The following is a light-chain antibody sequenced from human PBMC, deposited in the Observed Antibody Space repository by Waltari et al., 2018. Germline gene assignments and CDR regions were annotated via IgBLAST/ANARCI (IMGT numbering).Light chain of an antibody. CDR3: HQRSDWPLT. V-gene: IGKV3-11*01. CDR1: QSVSSN. Sequence: EIVLAQSPATLSLSPGERATLSCRASQSVSSNLVWYQQQPGQAPRLLVYDASTRATGLPARFSGSGSATDFTLTLSGLEPEDFAVYSCHQRSDWPLTFGPGTKVDL. J-gene: IGKJ3*01. CDR2: DAS.